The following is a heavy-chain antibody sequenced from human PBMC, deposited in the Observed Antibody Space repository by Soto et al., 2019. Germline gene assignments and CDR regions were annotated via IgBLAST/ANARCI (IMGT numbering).Heavy chain of an antibody. J-gene: IGHJ6*02. V-gene: IGHV3-23*01. CDR1: GFTFSSYT. D-gene: IGHD2-2*01. CDR3: APGGYCSSASCSRKYYYGMDA. Sequence: EVQLLESGGGLVQPGGSPRLSCAASGFTFSSYTMSWVRQSPGKGLEWVSSISGSGGSTYYADSVKGRFTISRDNSKNTLYLQVNTLRAEDTAVYYCAPGGYCSSASCSRKYYYGMDAWGQGTTVTVSS. CDR2: ISGSGGST.